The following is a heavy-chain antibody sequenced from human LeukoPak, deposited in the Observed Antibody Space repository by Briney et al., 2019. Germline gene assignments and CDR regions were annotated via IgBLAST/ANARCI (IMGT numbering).Heavy chain of an antibody. J-gene: IGHJ6*04. CDR1: GGTFSGYA. CDR3: ARGPKKGYCCSTSCYSNYYYYGMDV. Sequence: SVKLSCKASGGTFSGYAMSWVRQAPGQGLEWMGGIIPIFGTANYAQKFQGRVTITADESTSTAYMELSSLRSEDTAVYYCARGPKKGYCCSTSCYSNYYYYGMDVWGKGTTVTVSS. CDR2: IIPIFGTA. V-gene: IGHV1-69*13. D-gene: IGHD2-2*02.